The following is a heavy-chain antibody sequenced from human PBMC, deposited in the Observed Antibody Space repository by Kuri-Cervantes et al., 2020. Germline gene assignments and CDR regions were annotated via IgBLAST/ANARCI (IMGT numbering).Heavy chain of an antibody. Sequence: GGSLRLSCAASGFTCSGSAMHWVRQASGKGLEWVGRIRSKANSYATAYAASVKGRFTISRDNAKNSLYLQMNSLRAEDTAVYYCARAPGRSHPELYYYYYYYMDVWGKGTTVTVSS. CDR2: IRSKANSYAT. CDR3: ARAPGRSHPELYYYYYYYMDV. J-gene: IGHJ6*03. D-gene: IGHD1-26*01. CDR1: GFTCSGSA. V-gene: IGHV3-73*01.